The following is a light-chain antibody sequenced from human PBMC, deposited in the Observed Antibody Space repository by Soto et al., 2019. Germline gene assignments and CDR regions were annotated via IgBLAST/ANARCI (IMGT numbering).Light chain of an antibody. J-gene: IGLJ2*01. CDR3: YSAADNMGV. V-gene: IGLV3-27*01. Sequence: SYELTQPSSVSVSPGQTARITCSGDVLAKKYARWFQQKPGQAPVLVIYKDNERPSGIPERFSGSSSGTTVTLTISGAQVEDEADYHCYSAADNMGVFGGGTKLTVL. CDR2: KDN. CDR1: VLAKKY.